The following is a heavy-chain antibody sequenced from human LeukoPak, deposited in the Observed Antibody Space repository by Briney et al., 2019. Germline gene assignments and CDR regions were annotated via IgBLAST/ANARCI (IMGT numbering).Heavy chain of an antibody. CDR1: GGSISSYY. J-gene: IGHJ6*02. CDR2: IYYSGST. V-gene: IGHV4-59*01. Sequence: SETLSLTCTVSGGSISSYYWSWIRQPPGKGLEWIGYIYYSGSTNYNPSLKSRVTISVDTSKNQFSLKLSSVTAADTAVYYCARLSARYYYYYGMDVWGQGTTVTVSS. CDR3: ARLSARYYYYYGMDV.